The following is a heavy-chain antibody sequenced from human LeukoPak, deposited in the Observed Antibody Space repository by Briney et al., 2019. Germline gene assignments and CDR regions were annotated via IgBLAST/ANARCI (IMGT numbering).Heavy chain of an antibody. CDR3: ARRNPIWGGYNYYYYMDG. J-gene: IGHJ6*03. Sequence: SETLSLTCTVSGGSISSYCWSWIRQPPGKGLEWVGYIYYSGSTNYNPSLKSRVTSSVDTSKNQFYLKLSSVTAADTAVYYCARRNPIWGGYNYYYYMDGWGKGTTVTVSS. CDR1: GGSISSYC. V-gene: IGHV4-59*08. CDR2: IYYSGST. D-gene: IGHD3-3*01.